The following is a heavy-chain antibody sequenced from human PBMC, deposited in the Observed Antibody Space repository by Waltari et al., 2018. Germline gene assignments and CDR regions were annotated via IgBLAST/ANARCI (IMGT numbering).Heavy chain of an antibody. D-gene: IGHD3-10*01. CDR3: ARHESWSGVGNY. CDR2: IYYRGST. CDR1: GGPISSRGSY. Sequence: QLQLQESGPGLVTPSETLSLTCTVPGGPISSRGSYWGWIRQPPGKGLEWIGGIYYRGSTYYNPSLKSRVTISVDTSKNQFSLKVSSVTAADTAVYYCARHESWSGVGNYWGQGALVTVSS. V-gene: IGHV4-39*01. J-gene: IGHJ4*02.